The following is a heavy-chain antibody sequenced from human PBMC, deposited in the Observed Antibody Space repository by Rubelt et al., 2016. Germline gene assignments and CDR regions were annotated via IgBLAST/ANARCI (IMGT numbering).Heavy chain of an antibody. V-gene: IGHV1-69*04. CDR1: GGTFSSYA. CDR3: AAHGAQKGGQNEFDY. J-gene: IGHJ4*02. CDR2: IIPILGIA. Sequence: QVQLVQSGAEVKKPGSSVKVSCKASGGTFSSYAISWVRQAPGQGLEWMGRIIPILGIANYAQKFHGRVTITADKSTSTAYMELSSLRSEDTAVYYCAAHGAQKGGQNEFDYWGQGTLVTVSS. D-gene: IGHD3-16*01.